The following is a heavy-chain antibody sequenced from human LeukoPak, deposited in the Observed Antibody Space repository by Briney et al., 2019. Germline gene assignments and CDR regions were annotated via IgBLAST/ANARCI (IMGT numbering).Heavy chain of an antibody. CDR1: GFTFGSSY. CDR2: IYSGGNT. V-gene: IGHV3-66*02. J-gene: IGHJ4*02. CDR3: ARVSPFDY. Sequence: GESLRLSCAASGFTFGSSYMRWVRQAPGKGLEWLSVIYSGGNTYYADSVKGRFTVSRDNSKNTLYLQINSLRTEDTAVYYCARVSPFDYWGQGTLFTVSS.